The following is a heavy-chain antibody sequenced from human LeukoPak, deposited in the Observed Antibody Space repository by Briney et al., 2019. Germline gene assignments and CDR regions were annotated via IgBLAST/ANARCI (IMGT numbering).Heavy chain of an antibody. Sequence: SETLSLTCTVSGGSISSSAYYWGWIRQPPGKGLEWIGSMYYSGSTYSTPSLKSRVTISVDTSKNHFSLNLSSVTAADTAVYYCARHGVGATRVHFDYWGQGTLVTVSS. D-gene: IGHD1-26*01. J-gene: IGHJ4*02. V-gene: IGHV4-39*01. CDR3: ARHGVGATRVHFDY. CDR2: MYYSGST. CDR1: GGSISSSAYY.